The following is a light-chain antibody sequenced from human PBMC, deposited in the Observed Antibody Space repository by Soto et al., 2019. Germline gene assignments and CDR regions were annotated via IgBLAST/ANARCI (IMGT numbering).Light chain of an antibody. Sequence: DIQMTQSPSTLSASVGDRVTITCRASQSISSWLAWFQQKPGKAPKLLIYKASTLETGVPSRFSGSGSGTDFTLTISSLQPDDFATYYCQEYNSYPYTFGQGTKLEIK. CDR2: KAS. CDR3: QEYNSYPYT. CDR1: QSISSW. J-gene: IGKJ2*01. V-gene: IGKV1-5*03.